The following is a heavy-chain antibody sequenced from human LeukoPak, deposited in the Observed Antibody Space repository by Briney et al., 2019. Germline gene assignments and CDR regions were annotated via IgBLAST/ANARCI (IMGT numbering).Heavy chain of an antibody. CDR2: IYSGGST. V-gene: IGHV3-53*01. D-gene: IGHD3-16*01. J-gene: IGHJ3*02. CDR3: ARGDFGPDAFDI. CDR1: GFTVSSNY. Sequence: WGSLRLSCAASGFTVSSNYMSWVRQAPGKGLEWVSVIYSGGSTYYADSVKGRFTISRDNSKNTLYLQMNSLRAEDTAVYYCARGDFGPDAFDIWGQGTMVTVSS.